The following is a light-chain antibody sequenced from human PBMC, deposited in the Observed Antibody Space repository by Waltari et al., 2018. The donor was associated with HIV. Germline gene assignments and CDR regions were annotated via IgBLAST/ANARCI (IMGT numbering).Light chain of an antibody. Sequence: SYELTQPPSMSVSPGQTASITCSGDKLGDKYVCWYQQKPGQSPVLVSYQNKKRPSGIPERCSGSNSGNTGTLTISGAQAVDEADYYCQAWDSSTRGLFGGGTKLTVL. CDR3: QAWDSSTRGL. V-gene: IGLV3-1*01. CDR2: QNK. CDR1: KLGDKY. J-gene: IGLJ2*01.